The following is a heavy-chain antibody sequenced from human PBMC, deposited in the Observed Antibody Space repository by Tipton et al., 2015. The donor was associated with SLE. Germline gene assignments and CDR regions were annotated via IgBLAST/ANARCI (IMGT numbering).Heavy chain of an antibody. V-gene: IGHV4-39*01. CDR1: GASISSSSYY. D-gene: IGHD6-19*01. Sequence: TLSLTCTVSGASISSSSYYWGWIRQPPGKGLEWIGSIHYSGSTSYNSSLESRVTISIDTSKSQFSLKLSSVTASDMAEYYCAGTSSSGWYVIDYWGQGTLVTVSS. J-gene: IGHJ4*02. CDR2: IHYSGST. CDR3: AGTSSSGWYVIDY.